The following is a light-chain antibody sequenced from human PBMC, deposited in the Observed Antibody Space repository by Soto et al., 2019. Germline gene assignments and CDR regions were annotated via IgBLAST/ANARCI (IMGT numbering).Light chain of an antibody. CDR1: QSLLHSNGYNY. V-gene: IGKV2-28*01. CDR2: LGS. Sequence: DIVMTQSPLSLPVTPGEPASISCRSSQSLLHSNGYNYLDWYLQKPGQSPQLLIYLGSNRASGVPDRFSGSGSGTDFTLKISRVEAEDVGVYYCMQAQQTPWTFGQETKVEIK. J-gene: IGKJ1*01. CDR3: MQAQQTPWT.